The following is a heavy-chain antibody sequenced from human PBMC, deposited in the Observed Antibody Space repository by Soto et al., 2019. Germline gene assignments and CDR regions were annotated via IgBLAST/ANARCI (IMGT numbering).Heavy chain of an antibody. V-gene: IGHV2-5*02. CDR2: IYWDDDK. Sequence: QITLKESGPTLVNPTQTLTLTCTFSGFSLSTSGVGVGWIRQPPGKALEWLALIYWDDDKPYSPSLKSRLTITKDTSKNQVVLTMTNMDPVDTATYYCAHRRSPRVVVPAAAFDPWGQGTLVTVSS. J-gene: IGHJ5*02. CDR3: AHRRSPRVVVPAAAFDP. D-gene: IGHD2-2*01. CDR1: GFSLSTSGVG.